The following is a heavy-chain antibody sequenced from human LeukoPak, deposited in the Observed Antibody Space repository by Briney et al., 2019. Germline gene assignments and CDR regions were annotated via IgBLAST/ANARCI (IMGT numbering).Heavy chain of an antibody. CDR3: ARDTRGYSYGTGGWFDP. D-gene: IGHD5-18*01. J-gene: IGHJ5*02. CDR2: IYYSGST. Sequence: PSETLSLTCTVCGGSIRSYYWSWIRQPPGKGLEWIGYIYYSGSTNYNPSPKSRVTISVDTSKNQFSLKLSSVTAADTAVYYCARDTRGYSYGTGGWFDPWGQGTLVTVSS. V-gene: IGHV4-59*01. CDR1: GGSIRSYY.